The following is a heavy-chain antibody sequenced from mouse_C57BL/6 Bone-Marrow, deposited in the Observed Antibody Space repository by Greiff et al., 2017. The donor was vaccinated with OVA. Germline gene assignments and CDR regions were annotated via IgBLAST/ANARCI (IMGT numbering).Heavy chain of an antibody. J-gene: IGHJ3*01. CDR1: GYTFTDYY. CDR3: SCVSYYSYRGLAY. CDR2: INPNNGGT. Sequence: VQLQQSGPELVKPGASVKISCKASGYTFTDYYMNWVKQSPGKSLEWIGDINPNNGGTSYNQKFKGKATLTVDKSSSTAYMELRSLTSEDSAVYYCSCVSYYSYRGLAYWGQGTLVTVSA. V-gene: IGHV1-26*01. D-gene: IGHD2-12*01.